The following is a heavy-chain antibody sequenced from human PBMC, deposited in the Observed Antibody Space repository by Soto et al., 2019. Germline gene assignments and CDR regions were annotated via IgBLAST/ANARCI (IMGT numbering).Heavy chain of an antibody. D-gene: IGHD5-18*01. CDR1: GFTFRNYG. J-gene: IGHJ4*02. V-gene: IGHV3-30-3*01. CDR2: ISLDGSYQ. CDR3: ARDLETAMDLDY. Sequence: GGSLRLSCAASGFTFRNYGLHWVRQSPGRGLEWVAVISLDGSYQYYADSVKGRFTISRDNSKNTLFLQMNSLTTEDTAVYYCARDLETAMDLDYWGQGTPVPVSS.